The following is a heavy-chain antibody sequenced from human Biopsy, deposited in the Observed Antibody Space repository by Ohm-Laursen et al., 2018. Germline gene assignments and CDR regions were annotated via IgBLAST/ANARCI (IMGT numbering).Heavy chain of an antibody. CDR2: ISVKIGNT. CDR3: AREGTSVAFFGKISDYYFDF. D-gene: IGHD3-3*01. J-gene: IGHJ4*02. V-gene: IGHV1-18*01. CDR1: GYTFTNYA. Sequence: PSVKASRKASGYTFTNYAINWVRQAPGHGLEWLGWISVKIGNTNYTQKLQGRVTMTTDTSTNTAYMELRSLRSDDTALYYCAREGTSVAFFGKISDYYFDFWGPGTVVTVSS.